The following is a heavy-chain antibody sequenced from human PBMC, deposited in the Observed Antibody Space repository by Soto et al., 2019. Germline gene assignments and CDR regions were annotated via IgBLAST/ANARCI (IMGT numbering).Heavy chain of an antibody. V-gene: IGHV4-30-4*01. CDR3: AREERKGIISWFDP. CDR1: GGSVSGVDYF. D-gene: IGHD2-21*01. Sequence: KSSETLSLTCTVSGGSVSGVDYFWSWIRQSPGKGLEWIGYIYYTGITHLNPSLKSRLTMAVDTSKNEFSLTLTSVSAADTAVYFCAREERKGIISWFDPWGQGTPVTVSS. CDR2: IYYTGIT. J-gene: IGHJ5*02.